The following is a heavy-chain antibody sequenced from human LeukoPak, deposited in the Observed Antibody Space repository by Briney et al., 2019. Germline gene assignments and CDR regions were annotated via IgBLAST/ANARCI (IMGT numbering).Heavy chain of an antibody. CDR3: AREAYCGGDCYSGFDY. V-gene: IGHV4-59*01. J-gene: IGHJ4*02. CDR2: IYDSGST. CDR1: GGSISSYY. D-gene: IGHD2-21*02. Sequence: SETLSLTCTVSGGSISSYYWSWIRQPPGKGLEWIGYIYDSGSTNYNPSLKSRVTISVDTSKNRFSLKLSSVTAADTAVYYCAREAYCGGDCYSGFDYWGQGTLVTVSS.